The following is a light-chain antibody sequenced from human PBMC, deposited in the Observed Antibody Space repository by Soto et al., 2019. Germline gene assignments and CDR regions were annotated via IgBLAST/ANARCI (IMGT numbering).Light chain of an antibody. Sequence: QSALTQPASVSGSPGQSITISCTGTSSDVGPYNYVSWYQQQPGKAPKLMISEVSNRPSGVSNRFSGSKSGNTASLIISGLQAEDEADYYCCSFTSITTYVFGTGTKVTVL. J-gene: IGLJ1*01. CDR1: SSDVGPYNY. CDR2: EVS. CDR3: CSFTSITTYV. V-gene: IGLV2-14*01.